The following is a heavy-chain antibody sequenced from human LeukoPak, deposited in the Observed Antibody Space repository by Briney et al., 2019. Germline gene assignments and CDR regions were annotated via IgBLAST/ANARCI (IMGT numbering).Heavy chain of an antibody. CDR3: ASRGAGLPLSI. V-gene: IGHV4-34*01. J-gene: IGHJ3*02. CDR1: GYSISSDYY. Sequence: SETLSLTCTVSGYSISSDYYWSWIRQPPGKGLEWIGEINHSGSTNYNPSLKSRVTISVDTSKNQFSLKLSSVTAADTAVYYCASRGAGLPLSIWGQGTMVTVSS. D-gene: IGHD5-18*01. CDR2: INHSGST.